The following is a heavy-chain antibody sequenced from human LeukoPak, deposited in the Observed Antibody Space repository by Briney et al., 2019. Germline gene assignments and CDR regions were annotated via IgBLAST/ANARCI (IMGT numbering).Heavy chain of an antibody. D-gene: IGHD3-3*01. CDR3: ARHRDFWSGFNWFDP. J-gene: IGHJ5*02. Sequence: PSKTLSLTCTVSGASISSYYWSWIRQPPGKGLEWIGYIYTSGSTNYNPSLKSRVTISVDTSKNQFSLKLSSVTAADTAVYYCARHRDFWSGFNWFDPWGQGTLVTVSS. CDR1: GASISSYY. CDR2: IYTSGST. V-gene: IGHV4-4*09.